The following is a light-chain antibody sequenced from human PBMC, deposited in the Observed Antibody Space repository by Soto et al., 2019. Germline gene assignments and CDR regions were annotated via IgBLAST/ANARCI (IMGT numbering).Light chain of an antibody. CDR2: DNN. J-gene: IGLJ2*01. Sequence: QSVLTQSPSVSAAPGQQVTISCSGSSSNIGNNYVSWYQQLPGTAPKLLIYDNNKRPSGIPDRFSGSKSGTSGTLDITGLQTGDEADYYCATWNGSLPGEVFGGGTTVTVL. V-gene: IGLV1-51*01. CDR1: SSNIGNNY. CDR3: ATWNGSLPGEV.